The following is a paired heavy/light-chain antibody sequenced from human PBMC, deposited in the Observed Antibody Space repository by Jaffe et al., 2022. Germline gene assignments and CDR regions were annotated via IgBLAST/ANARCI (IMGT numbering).Light chain of an antibody. V-gene: IGKV1-5*03. Sequence: DIQMTQSPSTLSAFVGDRVTITCRASQSVGSWLAWYQQKPGKAPRLLIYKAFTLESGVPSRFSGSGSGTEFTLTISSLQPDDFATYYCQQYNSYWTFGQGTKVEIK. CDR2: KAF. CDR3: QQYNSYWT. J-gene: IGKJ1*01. CDR1: QSVGSW.
Heavy chain of an antibody. CDR3: AHRPPGHTGYDYFDY. D-gene: IGHD5-12*01. Sequence: QITLKESGPTLVKPTQTLTLTCVFSGFSFNTGGVGVGWIRQPPGKALEWLALIYWNDDNRYSPSLKSRLTIAKDTSKNQVVLTMTNMDPGDTATYYCAHRPPGHTGYDYFDYWGQGILVTVSS. J-gene: IGHJ4*02. CDR2: IYWNDDN. V-gene: IGHV2-5*01. CDR1: GFSFNTGGVG.